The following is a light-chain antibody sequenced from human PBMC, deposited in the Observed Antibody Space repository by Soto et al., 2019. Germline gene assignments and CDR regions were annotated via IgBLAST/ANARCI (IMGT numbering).Light chain of an antibody. Sequence: DIQMTQSPSSVSASVGDRVTITCRASQGISSWLGWYQQKPGKAPKLLIYAASSLQSGVPSRSSGSGSGTDFTLTISSLQPEDFATYYCQQANSFRPNFGQGTRLEIK. CDR3: QQANSFRPN. V-gene: IGKV1D-12*01. J-gene: IGKJ5*01. CDR2: AAS. CDR1: QGISSW.